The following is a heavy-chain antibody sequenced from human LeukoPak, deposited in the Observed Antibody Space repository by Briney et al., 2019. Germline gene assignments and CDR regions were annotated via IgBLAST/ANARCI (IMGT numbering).Heavy chain of an antibody. CDR3: AKGVGFVTMIVVKYFDY. D-gene: IGHD3-22*01. Sequence: SQTLSLTCAISGDSVSSNSVAWNWIRQSPSRGLEWLGRTYYRSKWYNDYAVSVKSRITINPDTSKNQFSLQLNSVTPEDTAVYYCAKGVGFVTMIVVKYFDYWGQGTLVTVSS. CDR1: GDSVSSNSVA. J-gene: IGHJ4*02. CDR2: TYYRSKWYN. V-gene: IGHV6-1*01.